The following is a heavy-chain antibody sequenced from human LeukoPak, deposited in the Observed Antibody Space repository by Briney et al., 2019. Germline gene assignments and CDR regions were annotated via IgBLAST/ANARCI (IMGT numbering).Heavy chain of an antibody. Sequence: ASVKVSCKASGYTFTSYGISWVRQALGQGLEWMGWISAYNGNTNYAQKLQGRVTMTTDTSTSTAYMELSSLRSEDTAVYYCARDWSPNYDILTGLVAFDIWGQGTMVTVSS. CDR1: GYTFTSYG. CDR2: ISAYNGNT. V-gene: IGHV1-18*01. J-gene: IGHJ3*02. D-gene: IGHD3-9*01. CDR3: ARDWSPNYDILTGLVAFDI.